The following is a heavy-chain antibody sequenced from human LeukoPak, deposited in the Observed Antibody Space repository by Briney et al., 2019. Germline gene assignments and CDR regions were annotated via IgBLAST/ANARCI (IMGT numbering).Heavy chain of an antibody. Sequence: ASVTVSCTASGGTFSSYAISWVRQAPGQGLEWMGGIIPIFGTANYAQKFQGRVTITADESTSTAYMELSSLRSEDTAVYYCARDWDIVVVPAAQEFYYYYGMDVWGQGTTVTVSS. CDR2: IIPIFGTA. J-gene: IGHJ6*02. D-gene: IGHD2-2*01. CDR3: ARDWDIVVVPAAQEFYYYYGMDV. V-gene: IGHV1-69*01. CDR1: GGTFSSYA.